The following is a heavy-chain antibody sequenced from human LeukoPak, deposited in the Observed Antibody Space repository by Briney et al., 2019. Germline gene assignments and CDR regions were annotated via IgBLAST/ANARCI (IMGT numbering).Heavy chain of an antibody. Sequence: GGSLRLSCAASGFTFSSYAMSWVRQAPGKGLEWVSAISGSGGSTYNADSVKGRFTISRDNSKNTLYLQMNSLRAEDTAVYYCAKDLTARYYDFWSGYPYFDYWGQGTLVTVSS. V-gene: IGHV3-23*01. J-gene: IGHJ4*02. CDR1: GFTFSSYA. D-gene: IGHD3-3*01. CDR3: AKDLTARYYDFWSGYPYFDY. CDR2: ISGSGGST.